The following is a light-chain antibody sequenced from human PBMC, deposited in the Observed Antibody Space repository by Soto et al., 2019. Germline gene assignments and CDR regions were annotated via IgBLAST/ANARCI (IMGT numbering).Light chain of an antibody. CDR3: QQRSNWPRM. CDR1: QSVSRS. Sequence: EIVLTQSPATLSLSPGERATLSCRASQSVSRSLAWYQHKPGQAPRLLVYDASNRATGIPARFSGSGSGTDFTLTISSLEPEDFAVYYCQQRSNWPRMFGHGTKVDIK. V-gene: IGKV3-11*01. J-gene: IGKJ1*01. CDR2: DAS.